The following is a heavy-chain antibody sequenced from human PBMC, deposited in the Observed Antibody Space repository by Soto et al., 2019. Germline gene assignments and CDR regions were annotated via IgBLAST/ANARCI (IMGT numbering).Heavy chain of an antibody. CDR1: GGTFSSDA. CDR2: IIPIFAPA. V-gene: IGHV1-69*01. D-gene: IGHD1-1*01. Sequence: QVQLVQSGAEVKKPGSSVKVSCKASGGTFSSDAISWVRQAPGQGLEWMGGIIPIFAPANYAQKFQGRVTLTADESTTTAYMELSRLTSEDTAMYFCARARGESPMVQEDFCDYWGQVTLVSVAS. CDR3: ARARGESPMVQEDFCDY. J-gene: IGHJ4*02.